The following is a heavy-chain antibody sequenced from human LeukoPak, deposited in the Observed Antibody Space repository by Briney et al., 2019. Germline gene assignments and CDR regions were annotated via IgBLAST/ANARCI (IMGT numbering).Heavy chain of an antibody. CDR3: ARARSIAAAGTRGAYYYYGMDV. D-gene: IGHD6-13*01. CDR2: IYYSGST. Sequence: SETLSLTCTVSGGSISSGGYYWSWIRQHPGKGLEWIGYIYYSGSTYYNPSLKSRVTISVATSKNQFSLKLSSVTAADTAVYYCARARSIAAAGTRGAYYYYGMDVWGQGTTVTVSS. CDR1: GGSISSGGYY. V-gene: IGHV4-31*03. J-gene: IGHJ6*02.